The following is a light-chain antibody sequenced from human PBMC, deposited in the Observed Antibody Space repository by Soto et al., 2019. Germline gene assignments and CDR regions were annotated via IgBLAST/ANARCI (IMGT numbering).Light chain of an antibody. CDR3: QQYSHSPRT. Sequence: EIVLTQSPGTLSLSPGDRVTLSYRASQSVGSSYLAWYQQKPGQTPRLLIYGASTRATGIPDRFSGSGSGTDFTLTITRLEPEDFAVYYCQQYSHSPRTFGQGTKVDIK. J-gene: IGKJ1*01. CDR1: QSVGSSY. CDR2: GAS. V-gene: IGKV3-20*01.